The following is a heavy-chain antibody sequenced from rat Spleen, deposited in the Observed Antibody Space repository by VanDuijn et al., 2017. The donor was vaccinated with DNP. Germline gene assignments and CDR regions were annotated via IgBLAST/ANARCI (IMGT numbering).Heavy chain of an antibody. CDR3: AALTTAPFEY. D-gene: IGHD1-11*01. J-gene: IGHJ2*01. CDR1: GFNFNDYW. V-gene: IGHV5-34*01. CDR2: ISHSGTYI. Sequence: EVKLVESGGGLVQPGRSLKLSCEASGFNFNDYWMGWVRQAPGKGLEWISSISHSGTYIYYADTVKGRFTISRENAKNTLTLQMTSLRSEDTALYYCAALTTAPFEYWGQGVMVTVSS.